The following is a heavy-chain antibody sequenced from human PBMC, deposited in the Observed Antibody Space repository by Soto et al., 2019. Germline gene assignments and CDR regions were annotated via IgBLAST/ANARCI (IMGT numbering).Heavy chain of an antibody. V-gene: IGHV3-23*01. J-gene: IGHJ4*02. CDR2: MGSSGGGT. D-gene: IGHD5-12*01. CDR1: GFTFSSYA. CDR3: ARDIRDGYNTRAFDY. Sequence: PGGSLRLSCAASGFTFSSYAMSWVRQAPGKGLEWVSGMGSSGGGTYYADSVKGRFSISRDNAKNTLYLQMNSLRAEDTAVYYCARDIRDGYNTRAFDYWGQGTLVTVS.